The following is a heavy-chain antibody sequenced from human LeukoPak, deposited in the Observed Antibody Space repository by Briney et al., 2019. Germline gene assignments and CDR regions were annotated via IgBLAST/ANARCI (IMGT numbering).Heavy chain of an antibody. V-gene: IGHV2-5*01. CDR1: GFSLSTSGVA. Sequence: ESGPTLVNPTQTLTLTCTFSGFSLSTSGVAVGWFRRPPGGALEWLALIYWNGGKYYSPSLKSRLTIAKDASKNQVVLTMTNMDPVDTATFYCARRRSPSNGDWFDPWGQGTLVTVSS. CDR3: ARRRSPSNGDWFDP. CDR2: IYWNGGK. J-gene: IGHJ5*02. D-gene: IGHD4-17*01.